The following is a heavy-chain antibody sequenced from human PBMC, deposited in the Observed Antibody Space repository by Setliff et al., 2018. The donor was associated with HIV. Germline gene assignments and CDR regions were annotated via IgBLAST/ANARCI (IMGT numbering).Heavy chain of an antibody. CDR3: ARGPPSAY. J-gene: IGHJ4*02. Sequence: LSLTCAVYGGSLSGYYWSWVRQSPGRGLEWIGSIYHSGSTYYNPSLKSRVTISVDTSKNQFSLKLTSVTADDTGIYYCARGPPSAYWGQGLLVTVSS. V-gene: IGHV4-34*01. CDR2: IYHSGST. CDR1: GGSLSGYY.